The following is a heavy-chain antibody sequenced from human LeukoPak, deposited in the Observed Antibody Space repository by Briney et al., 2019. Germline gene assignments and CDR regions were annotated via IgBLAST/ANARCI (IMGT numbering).Heavy chain of an antibody. Sequence: GESLKISCQGSGYIFTSYWIGWVRQLPGKGLEWMGIIYPGDSDTRYSPSFQGQVTISADKSISTAYLQWSSLKASDTAMYYCARQTGYSSGWSGGFDPWGQGTLVTVSS. D-gene: IGHD6-19*01. J-gene: IGHJ5*02. CDR3: ARQTGYSSGWSGGFDP. CDR1: GYIFTSYW. CDR2: IYPGDSDT. V-gene: IGHV5-51*01.